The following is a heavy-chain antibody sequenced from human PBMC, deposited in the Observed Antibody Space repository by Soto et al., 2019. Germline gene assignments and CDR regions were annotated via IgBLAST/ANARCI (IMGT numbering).Heavy chain of an antibody. J-gene: IGHJ5*02. CDR1: GGSVSSGSYY. D-gene: IGHD2-2*01. Sequence: QVQLQESGPGLVKPSETLSLTCTVSGGSVSSGSYYWSWIRQPPGKGLEWIGYIYYSGSTNYNPSPKSRVTLSVDTSKNQFSLKLSSVTAADTAVYYCARGGGIVLVPAAPDWFDPWGQGTLVTVSS. CDR2: IYYSGST. V-gene: IGHV4-61*01. CDR3: ARGGGIVLVPAAPDWFDP.